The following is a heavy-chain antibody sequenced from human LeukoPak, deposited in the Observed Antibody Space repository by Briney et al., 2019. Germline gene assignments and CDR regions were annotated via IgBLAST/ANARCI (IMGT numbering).Heavy chain of an antibody. CDR2: INPNSGGT. CDR1: GYTFTGYY. Sequence: ASVKVSCKASGYTFTGYYMHWVRQAPGQGLEWMGWINPNSGGTNYAQKFQGRVTMTRDTSISTAYMELSRLRSDDTAVYYCAKDLGGASYGAMVSSPSYWGQGTLVTVSS. CDR3: AKDLGGASYGAMVSSPSY. V-gene: IGHV1-2*02. D-gene: IGHD5-18*01. J-gene: IGHJ4*02.